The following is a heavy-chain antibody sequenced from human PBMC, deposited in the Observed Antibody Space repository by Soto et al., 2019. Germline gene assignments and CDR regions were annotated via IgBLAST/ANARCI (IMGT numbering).Heavy chain of an antibody. CDR2: VYWDDDK. D-gene: IGHD3-9*01. CDR1: GFSLTENGVG. V-gene: IGHV2-5*02. Sequence: ITLKESGPPLVKPTQTLTLTCSFSGFSLTENGVGVGWVRQPPGLALEWLDMVYWDDDKHYRASLRSRLSITQDTSNSQVVLTITNMDPVDTGTYYCATLTGSHWGEGALVTVSS. J-gene: IGHJ4*02. CDR3: ATLTGSH.